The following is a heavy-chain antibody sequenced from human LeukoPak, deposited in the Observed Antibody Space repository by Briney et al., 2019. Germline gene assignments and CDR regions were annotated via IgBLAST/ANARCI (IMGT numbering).Heavy chain of an antibody. J-gene: IGHJ6*02. V-gene: IGHV3-21*01. CDR3: ARGDYYDFWSGYFENYYYYGMDV. CDR2: ISSSSSYI. D-gene: IGHD3-3*01. CDR1: VVAFTGYS. Sequence: GGTLRLSRAASVVAFTGYSMNWGPQAPGKGVEGVSSISSSSSYIYSADSVKGRFTISRYNAKNSLYLQMHSLRAEDTAVYYCARGDYYDFWSGYFENYYYYGMDVWGQGTTVTVSS.